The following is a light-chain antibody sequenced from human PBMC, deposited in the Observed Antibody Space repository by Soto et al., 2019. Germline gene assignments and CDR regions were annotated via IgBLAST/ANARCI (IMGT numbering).Light chain of an antibody. CDR2: VNN. J-gene: IGLJ1*01. CDR1: SSNIGAGYD. CDR3: QSYDSSLSDV. V-gene: IGLV1-40*01. Sequence: QSVLTQPPSVSGAPGQRVTISCTGSSSNIGAGYDVHWYQQLPGTAPKLLIYVNNNRPSGVPDRFSGSKSDTSASLAITGLQAEDEADYYCQSYDSSLSDVFGTGTKLTVL.